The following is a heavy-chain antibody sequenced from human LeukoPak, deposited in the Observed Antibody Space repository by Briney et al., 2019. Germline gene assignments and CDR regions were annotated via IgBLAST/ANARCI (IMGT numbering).Heavy chain of an antibody. V-gene: IGHV3-74*01. CDR2: ISTDGTAT. CDR1: GFTFTSSW. D-gene: IGHD5-12*01. Sequence: GGSLRLSCAASGFTFTSSWMNWVRHGPGKGLLWLSRISTDGTATNYADSVKGRFTISRDNAKNMVYLQMNSLRAEDTAVYYCARSGDSGCDKGDVWGKGTTVTVSS. J-gene: IGHJ6*04. CDR3: ARSGDSGCDKGDV.